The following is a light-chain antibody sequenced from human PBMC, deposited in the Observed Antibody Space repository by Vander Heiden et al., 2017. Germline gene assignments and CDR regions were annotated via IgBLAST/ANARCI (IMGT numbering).Light chain of an antibody. V-gene: IGLV3-25*03. Sequence: YDLTQPPSVSVSPGQTASITCSGDELPKQYAYWYQQKPGQAPVLVIYKDSERPSGIPERFSGSRSGTTVTLTISGVQAEDEADYYCQSADSSGTYVVFGGGTKLTVL. CDR3: QSADSSGTYVV. J-gene: IGLJ2*01. CDR1: ELPKQY. CDR2: KDS.